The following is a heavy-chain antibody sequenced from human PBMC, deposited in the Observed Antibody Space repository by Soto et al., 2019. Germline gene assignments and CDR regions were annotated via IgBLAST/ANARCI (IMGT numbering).Heavy chain of an antibody. D-gene: IGHD2-15*01. CDR2: ISNDGTNK. J-gene: IGHJ6*02. Sequence: GGTRRLSLAVSGFTLRRYGIQCVRQAPCKGLEWLAVISNDGTNKYRADFVKARRTLSRDKSRNTLSLEINNRRPEDTAVYYCGKDTLDCSGGDCPLYYYYGMVVCRPGTTLTVS. V-gene: IGHV3-30*18. CDR1: GFTLRRYG. CDR3: GKDTLDCSGGDCPLYYYYGMVV.